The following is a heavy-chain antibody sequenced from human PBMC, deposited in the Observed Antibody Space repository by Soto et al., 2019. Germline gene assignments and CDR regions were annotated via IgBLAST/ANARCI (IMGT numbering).Heavy chain of an antibody. CDR1: GGSISSSSYY. CDR3: ARRGRYCSGGSCYADAFDI. Sequence: SETLSLTCTVSGGSISSSSYYWGWIRQPPGNGLEWIGSIYYSGSTYYNPSLKSRVTISVDTSKNQFSLKLSSVTAADTAVYYCARRGRYCSGGSCYADAFDIWGQGTMVTVSS. V-gene: IGHV4-39*01. D-gene: IGHD2-15*01. J-gene: IGHJ3*02. CDR2: IYYSGST.